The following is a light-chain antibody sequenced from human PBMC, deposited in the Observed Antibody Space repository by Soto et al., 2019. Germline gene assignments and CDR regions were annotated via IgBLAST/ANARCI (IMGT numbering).Light chain of an antibody. CDR1: ESVSSSF. J-gene: IGKJ1*01. CDR3: QHYGNSLWT. Sequence: EVVLTQSPGTLSLSPGERATLSCRASESVSSSFLTWYQQKPGQAPRLLIYRTSNRVTGIPDRFSGSGSGTDFTLTISRLEPEDFAVYFCQHYGNSLWTLGQGTKVDI. CDR2: RTS. V-gene: IGKV3-20*01.